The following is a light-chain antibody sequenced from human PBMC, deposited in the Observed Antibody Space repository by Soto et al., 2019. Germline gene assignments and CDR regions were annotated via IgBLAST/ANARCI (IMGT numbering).Light chain of an antibody. CDR2: EGS. V-gene: IGLV2-23*01. CDR3: CSYAGSSTPAV. J-gene: IGLJ2*01. Sequence: QSVLTQPASVSGSPGQSITISCTGTSSDVGSYNLVSWYQQHPGKAPKLMIYEGSKRPSGVSNRFSGSKSGNTASLTISGLQAEDEADYYCCSYAGSSTPAVFGGGTKVTVL. CDR1: SSDVGSYNL.